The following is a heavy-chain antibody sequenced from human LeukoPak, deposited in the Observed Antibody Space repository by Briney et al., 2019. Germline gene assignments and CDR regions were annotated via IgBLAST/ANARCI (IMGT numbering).Heavy chain of an antibody. CDR1: GGSISSSSYY. D-gene: IGHD2-2*01. CDR2: IYYSGST. V-gene: IGHV4-39*07. J-gene: IGHJ5*02. CDR3: ARGDIVVVPAAMKRSQYDWFDP. Sequence: SETLSLTCTVSGGSISSSSYYWGWIRQPPGKGLEWIGSIYYSGSTYYNPSLKSRVTISVDTSKNQFSLKLSSVTAADTAVYYCARGDIVVVPAAMKRSQYDWFDPWGQGTLVTVSS.